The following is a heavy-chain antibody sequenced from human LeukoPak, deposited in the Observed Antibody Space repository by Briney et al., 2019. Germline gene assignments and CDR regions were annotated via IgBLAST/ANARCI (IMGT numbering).Heavy chain of an antibody. D-gene: IGHD2-2*01. CDR2: ISGSGGST. CDR3: AKVGYQPARYYFDY. J-gene: IGHJ4*02. CDR1: GESFSGHY. Sequence: PSETLSLTCDVYGESFSGHYWSWVRQAPGKGLEWVSAISGSGGSTYYADSVKGRFTISRDNSKNTLYLQMNSLRAEDTAVYYCAKVGYQPARYYFDYWGQGTLVTVSS. V-gene: IGHV3-23*01.